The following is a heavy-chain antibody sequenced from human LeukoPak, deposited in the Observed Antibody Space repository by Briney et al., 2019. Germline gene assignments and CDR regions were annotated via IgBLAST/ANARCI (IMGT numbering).Heavy chain of an antibody. J-gene: IGHJ3*02. Sequence: GGSLRLSCAASGFTFSSYAMSWVRQAPGKGLEWVSAISGSGGSTYYADSVKGRFTISRDNSRNTLYLQMNSLRAEDTAVYYCAKIRYSGSYSPIDAFDIWGQGTMVTVSS. V-gene: IGHV3-23*01. CDR3: AKIRYSGSYSPIDAFDI. CDR2: ISGSGGST. CDR1: GFTFSSYA. D-gene: IGHD1-26*01.